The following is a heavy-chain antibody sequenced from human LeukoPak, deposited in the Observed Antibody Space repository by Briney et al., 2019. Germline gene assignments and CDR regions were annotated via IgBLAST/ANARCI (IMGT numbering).Heavy chain of an antibody. CDR3: ARRYTVMVARYFDY. CDR2: IHHSGVT. V-gene: IGHV4-39*01. Sequence: PSETLSLTCTVSGDSISSDSSYWGWIRQPPGKGLEWIGSIHHSGVTYYNPSLKSRVTISVDTSKNQFSLKLSSVTAADTAVYYCARRYTVMVARYFDYWGQGTLVTVSS. J-gene: IGHJ4*02. D-gene: IGHD5-18*01. CDR1: GDSISSDSSY.